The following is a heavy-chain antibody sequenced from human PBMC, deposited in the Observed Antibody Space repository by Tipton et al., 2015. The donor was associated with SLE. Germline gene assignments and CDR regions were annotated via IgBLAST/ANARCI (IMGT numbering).Heavy chain of an antibody. J-gene: IGHJ2*01. CDR1: GFTFSSYG. CDR3: ARGGYSSRPWYFDL. Sequence: SLRLSCAASGFTFSSYGMHWVRQAPGKGLEWVAVIWYDGSNKYYVDSVKGRFTISRDNSKNTLYLQMNSLRAEGTAVYYCARGGYSSRPWYFDLWGRGPLVTDSS. D-gene: IGHD6-13*01. CDR2: IWYDGSNK. V-gene: IGHV3-33*01.